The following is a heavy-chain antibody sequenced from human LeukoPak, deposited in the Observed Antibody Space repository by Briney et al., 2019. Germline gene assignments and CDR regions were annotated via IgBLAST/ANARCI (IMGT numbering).Heavy chain of an antibody. V-gene: IGHV1-46*01. Sequence: GASVKVSCKASGYTFTSHYIHWVRQAPGQGLEWMGIINPSGGSTSYAQKFQGRVTMTTDTSTSTAYMELRSLRSDDTAVYYCARAGSYYGSGDYFDYWGQGTLVTVSS. CDR3: ARAGSYYGSGDYFDY. CDR2: INPSGGST. J-gene: IGHJ4*02. CDR1: GYTFTSHY. D-gene: IGHD3-10*01.